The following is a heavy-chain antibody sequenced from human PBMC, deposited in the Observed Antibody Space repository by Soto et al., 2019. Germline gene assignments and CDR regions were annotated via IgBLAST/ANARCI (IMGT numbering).Heavy chain of an antibody. CDR1: GYSFTTYW. Sequence: PGEALKISWKGSGYSFTTYWIDWVRQMPGKGLEWMVRTDPSDSSTMYSPSFQGTVSISADNSNTTAYLQWSSLKASAPTPYYCAPRDRDYYYYYGMDVWGQGTTVTVSS. V-gene: IGHV5-10-1*01. J-gene: IGHJ6*02. CDR3: APRDRDYYYYYGMDV. CDR2: TDPSDSST.